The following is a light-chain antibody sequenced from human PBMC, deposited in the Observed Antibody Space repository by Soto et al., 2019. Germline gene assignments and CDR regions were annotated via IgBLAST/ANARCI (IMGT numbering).Light chain of an antibody. CDR3: RQADSFPFT. V-gene: IGKV1-12*01. J-gene: IGKJ3*01. CDR1: QAISSW. Sequence: DIQMIQSPSSVSASVGDRVTITCRASQAISSWLAWYQQKPGKAPKLLIYAASSLHSGVPSRFSGSGCGADFTLTISSRQPEDFAAVYCRQADSFPFTFGPGTKVDIK. CDR2: AAS.